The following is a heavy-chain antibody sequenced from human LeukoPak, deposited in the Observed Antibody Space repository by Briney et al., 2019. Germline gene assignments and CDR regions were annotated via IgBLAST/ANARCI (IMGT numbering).Heavy chain of an antibody. D-gene: IGHD2-2*01. V-gene: IGHV4-31*03. CDR2: IYYSGST. CDR3: ARDGSRNYYYYYGMDV. J-gene: IGHJ6*02. CDR1: GGSISSGGYY. Sequence: PSQTLSLTCTVSGGSISSGGYYWRWIRQHPGKGLEWIAYIYYSGSTYYNPSLKSRVTISVDTSKNQFSLKLSSVTAADTAVYYCARDGSRNYYYYYGMDVWGQGTTVTVSS.